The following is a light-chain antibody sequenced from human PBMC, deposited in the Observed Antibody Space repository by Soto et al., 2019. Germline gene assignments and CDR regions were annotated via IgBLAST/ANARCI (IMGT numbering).Light chain of an antibody. CDR3: QQSYSTPWT. Sequence: DVQRTRSPSSQFATIVDRVSITSLASQSISNYLNWYQQKPGKAPKLLIYTASSLQSGVPSRFSGSGSGTHFTLTVSSLQPEDFATYLCQQSYSTPWTFGQGIKVDIK. V-gene: IGKV1-39*01. CDR1: QSISNY. J-gene: IGKJ1*01. CDR2: TAS.